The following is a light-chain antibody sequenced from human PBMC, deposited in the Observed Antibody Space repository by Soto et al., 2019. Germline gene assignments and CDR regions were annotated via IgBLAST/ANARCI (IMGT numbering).Light chain of an antibody. V-gene: IGKV3-20*01. J-gene: IGKJ1*01. Sequence: ETVLTHSSGNLSSSQLERPTLSCRAIQSVSSNYLAWYQQKPGQAPRLLIYGASSGATGIPDRFSGSASGTDFTLTISRLEPEDFAVYYCHQYDSSFSWTFGQGIKVDI. CDR1: QSVSSNY. CDR3: HQYDSSFSWT. CDR2: GAS.